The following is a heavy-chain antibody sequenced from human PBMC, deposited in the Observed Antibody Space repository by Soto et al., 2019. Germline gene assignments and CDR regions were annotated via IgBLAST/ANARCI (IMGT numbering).Heavy chain of an antibody. D-gene: IGHD2-15*01. CDR3: AKDPGVVVVANAFDI. V-gene: IGHV3-30*18. J-gene: IGHJ3*02. CDR1: GFTFSSYG. CDR2: ISYDGSNK. Sequence: QVQLVESGGGVVQPGRSLRLSCAASGFTFSSYGMHWVRQAPGKGLEWVAVISYDGSNKYYADSVKGRFTISRDNSKNTLYLQMNILRAEDTAVYYCAKDPGVVVVANAFDIWGQGTMVTVSS.